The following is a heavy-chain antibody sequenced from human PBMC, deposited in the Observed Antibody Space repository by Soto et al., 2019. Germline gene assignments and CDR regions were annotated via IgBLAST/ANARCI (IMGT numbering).Heavy chain of an antibody. J-gene: IGHJ6*02. Sequence: GGSVRLSCAASGFTFSSYAMSWVRQAPGKGLEWVSAISGSGGSTYYADSVKGRFTISRDNSKNTLYLQMNSLRAEDTAVYYCAKDGCRGIQLCYYGMDVWGQGTTVTVSS. D-gene: IGHD5-18*01. CDR3: AKDGCRGIQLCYYGMDV. CDR1: GFTFSSYA. CDR2: ISGSGGST. V-gene: IGHV3-23*01.